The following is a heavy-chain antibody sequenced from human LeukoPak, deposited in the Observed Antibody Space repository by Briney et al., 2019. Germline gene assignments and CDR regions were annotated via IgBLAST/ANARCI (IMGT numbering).Heavy chain of an antibody. CDR3: ASVYFDF. CDR1: GYSFSSYA. J-gene: IGHJ4*02. CDR2: ISANNGNT. Sequence: ASVKVSCKASGYSFSSYAISWVRQAPGQGLEWMGWISANNGNTNYAQKLQGRVTMTTDTSTSTAYMELRSLRSDDTAVYYCASVYFDFWGQGTLVTVSP. V-gene: IGHV1-18*01.